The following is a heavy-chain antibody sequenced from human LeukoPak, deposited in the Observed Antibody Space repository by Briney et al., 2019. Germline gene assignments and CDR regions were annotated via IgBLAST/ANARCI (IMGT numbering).Heavy chain of an antibody. CDR1: GYTFTSYY. CDR3: ARGDIVVLPAGIPHNWFDP. CDR2: MNPNSGGT. V-gene: IGHV1-2*02. Sequence: ASVKVSCKASGYTFTSYYMHWVRQAPGQGLEWMGWMNPNSGGTNYAQKFQGRVTMTRDTSISTAYMELSRLRSDDTAVYYCARGDIVVLPAGIPHNWFDPWGQGTLVTVSS. D-gene: IGHD2-2*02. J-gene: IGHJ5*02.